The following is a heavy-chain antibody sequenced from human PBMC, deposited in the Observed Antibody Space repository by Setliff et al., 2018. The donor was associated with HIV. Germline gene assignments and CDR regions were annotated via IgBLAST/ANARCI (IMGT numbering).Heavy chain of an antibody. Sequence: SETLSLTCSVSGGSISGNYWSWIRQPPGRGLEWIGYIYSSGSTNFNPPLQSRVTISVDTSKNQFSLKLSSVTAADTAVYYCARHSGVASPDWFDPWGQGTLVTVSS. CDR3: ARHSGVASPDWFDP. CDR1: GGSISGNY. CDR2: IYSSGST. V-gene: IGHV4-4*09. J-gene: IGHJ5*02. D-gene: IGHD3-10*01.